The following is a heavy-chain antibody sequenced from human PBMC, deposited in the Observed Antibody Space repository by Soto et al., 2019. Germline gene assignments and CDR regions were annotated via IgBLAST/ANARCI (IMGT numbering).Heavy chain of an antibody. Sequence: PSETLSLTCTVSGGSISSGDYYWSWIRQPPGKGLEWIGYIYYSGSTYYNPSLKSRVTISVDTSKNQFSLKLSSVTAADTAVYDCVSRRSSPYFDYWRQANLVSVSS. CDR2: IYYSGST. J-gene: IGHJ4*02. D-gene: IGHD3-10*01. CDR3: VSRRSSPYFDY. CDR1: GGSISSGDYY. V-gene: IGHV4-30-4*01.